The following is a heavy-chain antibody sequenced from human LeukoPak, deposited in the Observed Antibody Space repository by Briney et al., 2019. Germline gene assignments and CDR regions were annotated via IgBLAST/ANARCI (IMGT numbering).Heavy chain of an antibody. J-gene: IGHJ4*02. CDR2: INPSGGST. CDR1: GGTFSSYA. V-gene: IGHV1-46*01. Sequence: ASVKVSCKASGGTFSSYAISWARQAPGQGLEWMGIINPSGGSTSYAQKFQGRVTMTRDMSTSTVYMELSSLRSEDTAVYYCASEYGSGSYYNSPFDYWGQGTLVTVSS. CDR3: ASEYGSGSYYNSPFDY. D-gene: IGHD3-10*01.